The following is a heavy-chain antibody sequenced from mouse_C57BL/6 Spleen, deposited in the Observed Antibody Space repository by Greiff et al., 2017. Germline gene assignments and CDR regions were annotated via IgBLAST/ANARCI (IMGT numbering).Heavy chain of an antibody. Sequence: EVQLQQSGPELVKPGASVKIPCKASGYTFTDYNMDWVKQSHGKSLEWIGDINPNNGGTIYNQKFKGKATLTVDKSSSTAYMELRSLTSEDTAVYYCARAGITTVVADFDYWGQGTTLTVSS. V-gene: IGHV1-18*01. CDR3: ARAGITTVVADFDY. J-gene: IGHJ2*01. D-gene: IGHD1-1*01. CDR2: INPNNGGT. CDR1: GYTFTDYN.